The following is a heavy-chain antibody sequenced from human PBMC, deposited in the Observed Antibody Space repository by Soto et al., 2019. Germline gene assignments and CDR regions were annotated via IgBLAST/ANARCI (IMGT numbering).Heavy chain of an antibody. V-gene: IGHV3-30-3*01. CDR1: GFTFSSYA. CDR2: ISYDGSNK. Sequence: GGSLRLSCAASGFTFSSYAMHWVRQAPGKGLEWVAVISYDGSNKYYADSVKGRFTISRDNSKNTLYLQMNSLRAEDTAVYYCARDRVYYYYYYGMDVWGQGTTVTVSS. CDR3: ARDRVYYYYYYGMDV. J-gene: IGHJ6*02.